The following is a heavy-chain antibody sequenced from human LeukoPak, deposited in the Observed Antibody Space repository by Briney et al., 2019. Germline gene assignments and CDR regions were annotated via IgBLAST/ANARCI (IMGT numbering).Heavy chain of an antibody. Sequence: ASVKVSCKASGYTFTGYYMHGVRQAPGQGLEWMGIINPSGGSTSYAQKFQGRVTMTTDTSTSTAYMELRSLRSDDTAVYYCASGPEYQLLSLDYWGQGTLVTVSS. J-gene: IGHJ4*02. CDR2: INPSGGST. D-gene: IGHD2-2*01. V-gene: IGHV1-46*01. CDR3: ASGPEYQLLSLDY. CDR1: GYTFTGYY.